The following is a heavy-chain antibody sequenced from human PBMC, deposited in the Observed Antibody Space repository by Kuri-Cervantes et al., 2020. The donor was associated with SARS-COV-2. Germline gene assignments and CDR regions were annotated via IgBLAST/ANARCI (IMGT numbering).Heavy chain of an antibody. CDR1: GYTFTGYY. CDR3: ARPLRWLQRFDY. V-gene: IGHV1-2*02. CDR2: INPNSGGT. D-gene: IGHD5-12*01. J-gene: IGHJ4*02. Sequence: ASVKVSCKASGYTFTGYYMHWVRQAPGQGLEWMGWINPNSGGTNYAQKFQGRVTMTRDTSISTAYMELSRLRSGDTAVYYCARPLRWLQRFDYWGQGTLVTVSS.